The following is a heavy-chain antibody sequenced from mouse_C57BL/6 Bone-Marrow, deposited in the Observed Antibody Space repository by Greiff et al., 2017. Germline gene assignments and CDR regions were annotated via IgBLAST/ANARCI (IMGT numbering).Heavy chain of an antibody. V-gene: IGHV1-19*01. CDR3: ARTSIVTTRYYFDY. Sequence: EVKLQESGPVLVKPGASVKMSCKASGYTFTDYYMNWVKQSHGKSLEWIGVINPYNGGTSYNQKFKGKATLTVDKSSSTAYMELNSLTSEDSAVYYCARTSIVTTRYYFDYWGQGTTLTVSS. CDR1: GYTFTDYY. CDR2: INPYNGGT. D-gene: IGHD2-5*01. J-gene: IGHJ2*01.